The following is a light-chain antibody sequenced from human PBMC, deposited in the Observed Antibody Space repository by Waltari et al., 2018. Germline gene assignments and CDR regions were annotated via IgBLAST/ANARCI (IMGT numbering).Light chain of an antibody. CDR1: QSVSSN. Sequence: EIVMTQSPATLSVSPGERATLSCRASQSVSSNLAWYQQKPGQAPRLLIYGASNRATGIPARVSGSGSGTEFTLTISSLQSEDFAVYYCQQYNNWPRTFGQGTKVEIK. V-gene: IGKV3-15*01. CDR3: QQYNNWPRT. CDR2: GAS. J-gene: IGKJ1*01.